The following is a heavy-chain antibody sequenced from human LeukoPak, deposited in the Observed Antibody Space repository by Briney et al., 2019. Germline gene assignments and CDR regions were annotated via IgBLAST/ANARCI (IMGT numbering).Heavy chain of an antibody. V-gene: IGHV3-7*03. D-gene: IGHD3-9*01. CDR1: GFTFSGYW. CDR3: TTDRTYDILTGYLTFDY. J-gene: IGHJ4*02. CDR2: IKQDESEK. Sequence: GGSLRLSCAASGFTFSGYWMSWVRQAPGKGPEWVANIKQDESEKYYVDSVKGRFTISRDNAKNSLYLQMNSLKTEDTAVYYCTTDRTYDILTGYLTFDYWGQGTLVTVSS.